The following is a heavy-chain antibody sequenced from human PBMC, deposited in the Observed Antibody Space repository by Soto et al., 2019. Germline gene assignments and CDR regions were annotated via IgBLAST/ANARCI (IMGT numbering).Heavy chain of an antibody. CDR1: GGSISSYY. V-gene: IGHV4-59*01. D-gene: IGHD6-19*01. CDR2: IYYSGST. CDR3: ARDRGSSGWTDY. J-gene: IGHJ4*02. Sequence: QVQLQESGPGLVKPSETLSLTCTVSGGSISSYYWSWIRQPPGKGLEWIGYIYYSGSTSYNPSLKNRVTISVDTSKNQFSLKLSSVTAADTAVYYCARDRGSSGWTDYWGQGTLVTVSS.